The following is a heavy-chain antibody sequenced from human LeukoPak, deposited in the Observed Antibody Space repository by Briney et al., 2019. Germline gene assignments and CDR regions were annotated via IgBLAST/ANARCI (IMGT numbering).Heavy chain of an antibody. D-gene: IGHD3-3*01. Sequence: KPGGSLRLSCAASGFTFSSYSMNWVRQAPGKGLEWVSSISSSSSYIYYADSVKGRFTISRDNAKNSLYLQMNSLRAEDTAVYYCARDRPLYDFWSGYDRWGQGTLVTVSS. CDR3: ARDRPLYDFWSGYDR. V-gene: IGHV3-21*01. CDR2: ISSSSSYI. CDR1: GFTFSSYS. J-gene: IGHJ4*02.